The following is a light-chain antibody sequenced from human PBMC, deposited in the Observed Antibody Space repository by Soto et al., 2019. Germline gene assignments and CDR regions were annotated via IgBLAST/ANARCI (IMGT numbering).Light chain of an antibody. J-gene: IGKJ2*01. CDR2: KAS. CDR3: QQYNSYSPVT. Sequence: DIQMTQSPSPLSASVGDRVTITCRASQSISSWLAWYQQKPGKAPKLLIYKASSLESGVPSRCSGSGSGTEFTLTISSLQPDDFATYYCQQYNSYSPVTFGQGTKLEIK. V-gene: IGKV1-5*03. CDR1: QSISSW.